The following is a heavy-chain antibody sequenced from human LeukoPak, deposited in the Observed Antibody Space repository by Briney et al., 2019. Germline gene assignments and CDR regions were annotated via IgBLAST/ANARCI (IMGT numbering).Heavy chain of an antibody. Sequence: SETLSLTCTVSGGSFSSYYWNWIRQPAGKGLEWIGRIYTSGSTTYNPSLKSRVTMSIGTSKNQLSLKLSSVTAADTAVYYCARGLGSGSGLDYWGQGTLVTVSS. CDR1: GGSFSSYY. J-gene: IGHJ4*02. CDR3: ARGLGSGSGLDY. V-gene: IGHV4-4*07. D-gene: IGHD3-10*01. CDR2: IYTSGST.